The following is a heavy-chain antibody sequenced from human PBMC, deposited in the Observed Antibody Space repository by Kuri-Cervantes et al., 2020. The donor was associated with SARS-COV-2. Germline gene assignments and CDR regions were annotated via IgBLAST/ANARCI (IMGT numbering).Heavy chain of an antibody. CDR1: GGSFSDYY. Sequence: GSLRLSCAVYGGSFSDYYWSWVRQPPGKGLEWIGEINHSGNTNYDPSLKSRVTISIDTSKNQFSLKLSSVTAADTAVYYCARHSPYYDFWSGYFDYWGQGTLVTVSS. V-gene: IGHV4-34*01. CDR3: ARHSPYYDFWSGYFDY. J-gene: IGHJ4*02. D-gene: IGHD3-3*01. CDR2: INHSGNT.